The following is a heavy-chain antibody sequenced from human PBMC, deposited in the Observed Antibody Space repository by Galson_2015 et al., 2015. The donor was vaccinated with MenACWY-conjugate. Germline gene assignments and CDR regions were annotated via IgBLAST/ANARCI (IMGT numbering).Heavy chain of an antibody. V-gene: IGHV3-7*03. CDR3: ARDPPHYYDNNYGMDV. D-gene: IGHD3-22*01. Sequence: SLRLSCAASGFTFSNYWMTWVRQAPGKGLEWVANINQDGSVKNYVDSVKGRFTISRDNAENSLRLQMDSLRAEDTAVYYCARDPPHYYDNNYGMDVWSQGTTVTVSS. J-gene: IGHJ6*02. CDR2: INQDGSVK. CDR1: GFTFSNYW.